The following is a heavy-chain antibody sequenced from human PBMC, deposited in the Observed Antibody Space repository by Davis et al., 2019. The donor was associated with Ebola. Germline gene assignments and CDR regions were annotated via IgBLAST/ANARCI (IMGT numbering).Heavy chain of an antibody. V-gene: IGHV3-9*01. D-gene: IGHD4-17*01. Sequence: PGGSLRLSCAASGFTFDDYAMHWVRQAPGKGLEWVSGISWNSGSIGYAGSVKSRFTISRDNAKNSLYLQMNSLRAEDTALYYCAKDIRLTVTTILDYWGQGTLVTVSS. CDR1: GFTFDDYA. CDR2: ISWNSGSI. CDR3: AKDIRLTVTTILDY. J-gene: IGHJ4*02.